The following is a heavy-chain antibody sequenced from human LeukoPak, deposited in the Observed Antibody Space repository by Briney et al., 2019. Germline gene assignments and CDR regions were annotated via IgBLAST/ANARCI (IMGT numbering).Heavy chain of an antibody. J-gene: IGHJ4*02. V-gene: IGHV3-73*01. CDR1: GFTFSGSA. D-gene: IGHD3-22*01. CDR2: IRSKANSYAT. CDR3: TRHYYDSSGYYSFDY. Sequence: PGGSLRLSCAASGFTFSGSAMHWVRQASGKGGEWVGRIRSKANSYATSYAASVTGRFTISRDDSKNTAYLQMNSLKTEDTAVYYCTRHYYDSSGYYSFDYWGQGTLVTVSS.